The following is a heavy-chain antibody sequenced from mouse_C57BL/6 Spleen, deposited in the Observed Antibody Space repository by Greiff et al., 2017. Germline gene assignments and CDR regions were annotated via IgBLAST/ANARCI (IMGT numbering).Heavy chain of an antibody. CDR2: ISYSGST. CDR3: ARYRDSSGYGYYAMDY. V-gene: IGHV3-8*01. Sequence: EVKLEESGPGLAKPSQTLSLTCSVTGYSITSDYWNWIRKFPGNKLEYMGYISYSGSTYYNPSLKSRISITRDTSKNQYYLQLNSVTTEDTATYYCARYRDSSGYGYYAMDYWGQGTSVTVSS. D-gene: IGHD3-2*02. J-gene: IGHJ4*01. CDR1: GYSITSDY.